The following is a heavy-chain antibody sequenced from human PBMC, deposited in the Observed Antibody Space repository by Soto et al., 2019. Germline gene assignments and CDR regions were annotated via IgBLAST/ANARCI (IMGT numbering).Heavy chain of an antibody. CDR2: IYPGDSDT. CDR3: ARSHLVVVSAAISIGYQIDAFDI. CDR1: GYSVTSYW. J-gene: IGHJ3*02. D-gene: IGHD2-2*01. Sequence: GEALKISCKGPGYSVTSYWIGWVRQMPGKGLEGMGIIYPGDSDTRYSPSFQGQVTISADKSISTAYLQWSSLKGSDTAMYSCARSHLVVVSAAISIGYQIDAFDIWGQGTTVTVSS. V-gene: IGHV5-51*01.